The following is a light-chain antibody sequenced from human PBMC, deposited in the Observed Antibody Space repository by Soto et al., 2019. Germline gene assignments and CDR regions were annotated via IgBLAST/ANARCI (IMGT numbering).Light chain of an antibody. CDR2: GAS. J-gene: IGKJ2*01. CDR1: QSVSSN. V-gene: IGKV3-15*01. CDR3: QQYHNWPPQYT. Sequence: EIVMTQSPASMSVSPGDGATLSCRASQSVSSNVARYQQKPGQGPRLLIHGASTRAVGVPARFSGSGSGTDFTLTINSLQSEDFAVYYCQQYHNWPPQYTFGQGTKLQIK.